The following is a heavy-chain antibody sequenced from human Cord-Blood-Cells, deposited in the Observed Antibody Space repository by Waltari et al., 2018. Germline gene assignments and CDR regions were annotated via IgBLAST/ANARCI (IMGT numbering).Heavy chain of an antibody. D-gene: IGHD3-22*01. V-gene: IGHV3-15*01. Sequence: EVQLVESEGGLVKPGGSLRLSCAASVFPLSTAWMRWVRQATGKGLEWVGRIKSKTDGGTTDYAATVKGRFTISRDDSKNTLYLQMNSLKTEGTAVYYCTTDLYYYDSSGYYIDYWGQGTLVTVSS. J-gene: IGHJ4*02. CDR1: VFPLSTAW. CDR2: IKSKTDGGTT. CDR3: TTDLYYYDSSGYYIDY.